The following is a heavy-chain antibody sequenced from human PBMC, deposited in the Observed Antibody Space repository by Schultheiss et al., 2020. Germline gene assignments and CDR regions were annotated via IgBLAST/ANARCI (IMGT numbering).Heavy chain of an antibody. D-gene: IGHD6-13*01. J-gene: IGHJ4*02. Sequence: ASVKVSCKASGYTFTSYGISWVRQAPGQGLEWMGIINPSGGSTSYAQKFQGRVTMTRDTSTSTVYMELSSLRAEDTAVYYCAKDRTEQLVNNYWGQGTLVTVSS. CDR3: AKDRTEQLVNNY. V-gene: IGHV1-46*01. CDR2: INPSGGST. CDR1: GYTFTSYG.